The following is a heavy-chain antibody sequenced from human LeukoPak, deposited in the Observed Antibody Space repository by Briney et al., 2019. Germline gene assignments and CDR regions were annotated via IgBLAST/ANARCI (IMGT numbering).Heavy chain of an antibody. D-gene: IGHD2-15*01. CDR3: ARGVFYCSGGACYLDVFDV. V-gene: IGHV3-64*01. CDR1: GSTFSDHA. CDR2: ISTNGGDT. J-gene: IGHJ3*01. Sequence: PVGSLRLSCTASGSTFSDHAMHWVRQAPGKALEYLSSISTNGGDTKYVKSVKGRFTMSRDNSKDTLYLQMRSLRPDDMAIYYCARGVFYCSGGACYLDVFDVWGRGTMVIVSS.